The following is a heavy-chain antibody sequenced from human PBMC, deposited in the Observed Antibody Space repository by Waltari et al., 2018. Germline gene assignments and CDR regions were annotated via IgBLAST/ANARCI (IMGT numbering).Heavy chain of an antibody. CDR1: GFTFSSYA. CDR3: AKDQSLVGATSDY. CDR2: ISGSGGST. D-gene: IGHD1-26*01. J-gene: IGHJ4*02. Sequence: EVQLLESGGGLVQPGGSLRLSCAASGFTFSSYAMSWVRQAPGKGLEWVSAISGSGGSTYYADSVKGRFTISRDNSKNTLYLQMNSLRVEDTAVYYCAKDQSLVGATSDYWGQGTLVTVSS. V-gene: IGHV3-23*01.